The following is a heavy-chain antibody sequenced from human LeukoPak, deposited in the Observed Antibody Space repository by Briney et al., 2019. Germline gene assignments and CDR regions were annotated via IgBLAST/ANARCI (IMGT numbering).Heavy chain of an antibody. CDR2: INHSGST. D-gene: IGHD1-26*01. J-gene: IGHJ3*02. V-gene: IGHV4-34*01. Sequence: SETLSLTCAVYGGSFSGYYWSWIRQPPGKGLEWIGEINHSGSTNYNPSLKSRVTISVDTSKNQFSLKLSSVTAADTAVYYCARGKELPKIDAFDIWGQGTMVTVSS. CDR1: GGSFSGYY. CDR3: ARGKELPKIDAFDI.